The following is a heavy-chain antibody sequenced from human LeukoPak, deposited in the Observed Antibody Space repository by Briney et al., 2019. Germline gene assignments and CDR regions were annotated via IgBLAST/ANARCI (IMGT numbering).Heavy chain of an antibody. CDR1: GFTFSNAW. V-gene: IGHV3-15*01. CDR3: TTVGPVVAAFIPSTNRYFDY. D-gene: IGHD2-15*01. CDR2: IKSKTDGGTT. J-gene: IGHJ4*02. Sequence: GGSLRLSCAASGFTFSNAWMSWVRQAPGKGLEWVGRIKSKTDGGTTDYAAPVKGRFTISRDDSKNTLYLQMNSLKTEDTAVYYCTTVGPVVAAFIPSTNRYFDYWGQGTLVTVSS.